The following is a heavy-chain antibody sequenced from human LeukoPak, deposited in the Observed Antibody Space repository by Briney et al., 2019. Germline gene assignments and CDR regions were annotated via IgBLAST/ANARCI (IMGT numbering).Heavy chain of an antibody. Sequence: GGSLRLSCAASGFTFNSYTIHWVRQAPGKGLEWVAVISYDGSKKNYADSVKGRFTISRDNSKNTLYLQMNSLRAEDTAVYYCAKDFSRDYDSSGSDWFDPWGQGTLVTVSS. J-gene: IGHJ5*02. V-gene: IGHV3-30*04. CDR1: GFTFNSYT. CDR3: AKDFSRDYDSSGSDWFDP. D-gene: IGHD3-22*01. CDR2: ISYDGSKK.